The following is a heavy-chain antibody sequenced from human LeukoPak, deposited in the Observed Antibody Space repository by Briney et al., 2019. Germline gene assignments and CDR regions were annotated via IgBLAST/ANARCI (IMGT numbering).Heavy chain of an antibody. CDR1: GGSITSYY. Sequence: PSETLSLTCIVSGGSITSYYWSWIRQPAGKGLEWIGQIHTSGSTNYNPSLKSRVAMSVDTSKNQFSLELSSVTAADTAVYYCATRAQTTGWPFDYWGQGALVTVSS. CDR3: ATRAQTTGWPFDY. V-gene: IGHV4-4*07. J-gene: IGHJ4*02. D-gene: IGHD6-19*01. CDR2: IHTSGST.